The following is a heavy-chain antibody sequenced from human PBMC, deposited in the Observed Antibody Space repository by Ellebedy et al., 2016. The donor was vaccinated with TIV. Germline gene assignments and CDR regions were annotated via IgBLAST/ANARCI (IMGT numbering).Heavy chain of an antibody. V-gene: IGHV4-39*01. J-gene: IGHJ6*03. D-gene: IGHD1-1*01. Sequence: SETLSLXXTVSGGPVSSSSEYWGWIRQPPGKGLEWIGTIYYTGTTYYSPSLRSRVNISVDTPNNQVSLKLSSVTAADTALYYCARQVNWNDDPYYYYFMDVWGRGTTVTVSS. CDR3: ARQVNWNDDPYYYYFMDV. CDR1: GGPVSSSSEY. CDR2: IYYTGTT.